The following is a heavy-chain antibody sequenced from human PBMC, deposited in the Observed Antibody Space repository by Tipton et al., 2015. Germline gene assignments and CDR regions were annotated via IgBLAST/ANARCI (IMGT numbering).Heavy chain of an antibody. D-gene: IGHD3-3*01. V-gene: IGHV4-59*01. CDR1: GDSMSRYF. J-gene: IGHJ6*02. CDR2: VYFSGNT. CDR3: ARDGSDSEGYYYYGVDV. Sequence: TLSLTCSVSGDSMSRYFWHWVRQSPGKGLEWLGCVYFSGNTYHNPSLKSRVTISLDTSKKQFSLSLTSVTAADSAVYYCARDGSDSEGYYYYGVDVWGQGITATVSS.